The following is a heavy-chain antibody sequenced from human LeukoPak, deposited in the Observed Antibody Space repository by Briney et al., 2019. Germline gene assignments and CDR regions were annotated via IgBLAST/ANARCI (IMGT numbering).Heavy chain of an antibody. Sequence: GGSLRLSCPASLFTLSRYWMSWVRQAPAKGLEWVANINEDGGERHYVDTVKGRFNISRDNAKNSLYLQMNSLRAEDTAVYYCARGGNLENWGRGTLVTVSS. J-gene: IGHJ4*02. CDR2: INEDGGER. CDR3: ARGGNLEN. CDR1: LFTLSRYW. D-gene: IGHD1-14*01. V-gene: IGHV3-7*01.